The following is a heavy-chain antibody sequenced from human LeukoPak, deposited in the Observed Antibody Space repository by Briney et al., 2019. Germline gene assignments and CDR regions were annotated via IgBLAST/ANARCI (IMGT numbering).Heavy chain of an antibody. CDR1: GDTFSSYA. J-gene: IGHJ4*02. D-gene: IGHD6-19*01. Sequence: SVKVSCKASGDTFSSYAISWVRQAPGQGLEWMGGIIPIFGTANYAQKFQGRVTITADESTSTAYMELSSLRADDTAVYYCAKDPYSSPYYGPGYLGQGTLVTVSS. CDR3: AKDPYSSPYYGPGY. CDR2: IIPIFGTA. V-gene: IGHV1-69*13.